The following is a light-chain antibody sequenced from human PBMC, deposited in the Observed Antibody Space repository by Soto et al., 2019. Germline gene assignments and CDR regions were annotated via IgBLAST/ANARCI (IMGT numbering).Light chain of an antibody. Sequence: QSALTKFASVSGSPGQSITISCTGTSIDVGAYNYVSWYQQHPDKAPKLLIYEVGNRPSGVSFRFSGSKSGNTASLTISGLQAEDEADYYCSSYTARGTRVFGTGTKLTVL. CDR1: SIDVGAYNY. CDR2: EVG. J-gene: IGLJ1*01. CDR3: SSYTARGTRV. V-gene: IGLV2-14*01.